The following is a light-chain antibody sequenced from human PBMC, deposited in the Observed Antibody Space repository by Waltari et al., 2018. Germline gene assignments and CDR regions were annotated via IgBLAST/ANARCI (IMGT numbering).Light chain of an antibody. CDR3: MQALQTPFT. CDR1: QSLLSSNGYNY. V-gene: IGKV2-28*01. J-gene: IGKJ3*01. CDR2: YGS. Sequence: DIVMTQTPLSLPVTLGEPASISCRSSQSLLSSNGYNYLNWYLQKPGQSPQLLIYYGSNRASGVPDRVSGSGSGTDFTLKISRVEAEDVGVYYCMQALQTPFTFGPGTKLDIK.